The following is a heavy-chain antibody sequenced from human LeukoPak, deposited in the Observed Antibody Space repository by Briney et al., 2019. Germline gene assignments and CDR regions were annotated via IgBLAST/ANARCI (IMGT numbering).Heavy chain of an antibody. V-gene: IGHV3-48*02. CDR2: ITSSSSTI. J-gene: IGHJ4*02. CDR3: ARDMYYGDYEIDY. D-gene: IGHD4-17*01. Sequence: GGSLRLSCAASGFTFSSYNMNWVRQAPGKGLEWVSYITSSSSTIYYADSVKGRFTISRDNAKNSLFLQMNSLRDEDTAVYYCARDMYYGDYEIDYWGQGTLVAVSS. CDR1: GFTFSSYN.